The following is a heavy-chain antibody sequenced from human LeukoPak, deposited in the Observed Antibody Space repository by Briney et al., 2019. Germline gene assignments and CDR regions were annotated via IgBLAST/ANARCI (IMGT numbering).Heavy chain of an antibody. Sequence: SAKVSCKASGGTFSSYAISWVRQAPGQGLEWMGGIIPIFGTANYAQKFQGRVTITADESTSTAYMELSSLRSEDTAVYYCARVLDYDFWSGSSDWGQGTLVTVSS. V-gene: IGHV1-69*01. CDR3: ARVLDYDFWSGSSD. J-gene: IGHJ4*02. D-gene: IGHD3-3*01. CDR2: IIPIFGTA. CDR1: GGTFSSYA.